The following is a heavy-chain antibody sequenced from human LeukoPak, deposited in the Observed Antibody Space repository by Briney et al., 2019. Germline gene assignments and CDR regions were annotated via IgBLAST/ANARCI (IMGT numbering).Heavy chain of an antibody. J-gene: IGHJ2*01. D-gene: IGHD6-13*01. CDR2: IYYSGST. CDR1: GGSISSYY. CDR3: ARDQGYSSSWTYWYFDL. V-gene: IGHV4-59*01. Sequence: SETLSLTCTVSGGSISSYYWSWIRQPPGKGLEWIGYIYYSGSTNYNPSLKSRVTISVDTSKNQFSPKLSSVTAADTAVYYCARDQGYSSSWTYWYFDLWGRGTLVTVSS.